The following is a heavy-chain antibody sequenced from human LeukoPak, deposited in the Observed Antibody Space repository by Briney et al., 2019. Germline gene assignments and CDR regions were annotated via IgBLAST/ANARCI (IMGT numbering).Heavy chain of an antibody. V-gene: IGHV3-23*01. D-gene: IGHD3-10*01. CDR1: GFIFNTYA. CDR2: IRGSGEST. CDR3: AKDRISYTTSPGELSH. J-gene: IGHJ4*02. Sequence: GGSLRLSCAASGFIFNTYAMSWVRQAPGKGLEWVSTIRGSGESTHYADSVQGRFTISRDNSLYTVCLQMDSLRGDDTAVYYCAKDRISYTTSPGELSHWGQGTLVIVSS.